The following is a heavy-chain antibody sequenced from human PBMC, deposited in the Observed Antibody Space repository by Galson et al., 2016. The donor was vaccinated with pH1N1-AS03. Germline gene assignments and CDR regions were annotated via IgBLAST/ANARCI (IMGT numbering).Heavy chain of an antibody. J-gene: IGHJ6*02. V-gene: IGHV1-69*04. Sequence: SVKVSCKASGGSFSRYGISWVRQVPGQGLEWMGRNIPMYDIVNNAQKFQGRVTITADKSTSTVYMELSSLRSDDTALYYCARNIVGTSQDAYGMDVWGQGTTVTVSS. CDR3: ARNIVGTSQDAYGMDV. CDR1: GGSFSRYG. D-gene: IGHD1-26*01. CDR2: NIPMYDIV.